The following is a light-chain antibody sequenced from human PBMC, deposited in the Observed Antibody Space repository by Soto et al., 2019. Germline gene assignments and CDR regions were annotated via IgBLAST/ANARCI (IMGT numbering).Light chain of an antibody. J-gene: IGKJ1*01. CDR3: QQRSNWPRT. CDR2: GAS. Sequence: EIVLTQSPGTLSLSPGERATLSCRASQSVSSNYLAWYQQKPGQAPRLLIYGASSRATGIPDRVSGSGSGTDVTLTISRLEPEDWAVYYGQQRSNWPRTFGQGTKVDIK. V-gene: IGKV3D-20*02. CDR1: QSVSSNY.